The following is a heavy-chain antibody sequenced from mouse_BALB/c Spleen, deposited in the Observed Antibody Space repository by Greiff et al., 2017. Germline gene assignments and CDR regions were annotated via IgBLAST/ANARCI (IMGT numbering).Heavy chain of an antibody. D-gene: IGHD1-1*01. CDR3: TRDRTTTFDY. J-gene: IGHJ2*01. Sequence: EVKVVESGGGLVKPGGSLKLSCAASGFTFSSYTMSWVRQTPEKRLEWVATISSGGSYTYYPDSVKGRFTISRDNAKNTLYLQMSSLKSEDTAMYYCTRDRTTTFDYWGQGTTLTVSS. CDR2: ISSGGSYT. CDR1: GFTFSSYT. V-gene: IGHV5-6-4*01.